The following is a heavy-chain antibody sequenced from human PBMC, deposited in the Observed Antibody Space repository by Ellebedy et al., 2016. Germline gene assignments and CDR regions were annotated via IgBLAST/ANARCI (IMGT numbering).Heavy chain of an antibody. D-gene: IGHD3-10*01. V-gene: IGHV1-18*01. J-gene: IGHJ4*02. CDR3: ARDIDRGYGSGSYY. Sequence: ASVKVSXXASGYTFTSYGISWVRQAPGQGLEWMGWISAYNGNTNYAQKLQGRVTMTTDTSTSTAYMELRSLRSDDTAVYYCARDIDRGYGSGSYYWGQGTLVTVSS. CDR2: ISAYNGNT. CDR1: GYTFTSYG.